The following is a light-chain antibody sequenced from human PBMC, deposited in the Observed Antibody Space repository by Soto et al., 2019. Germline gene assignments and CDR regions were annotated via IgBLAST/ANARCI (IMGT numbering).Light chain of an antibody. CDR1: QSVYSSY. Sequence: EIVLTQSPGTLSLSPGERATLSCRASQSVYSSYLAWYQQKPGQAPRLLIYGASTRITGIPDRFSGSGSGTDFTLTISRLEPEDFAVHYSQQYGDSPRTFGGWTKVDIK. J-gene: IGKJ4*01. CDR2: GAS. CDR3: QQYGDSPRT. V-gene: IGKV3-20*01.